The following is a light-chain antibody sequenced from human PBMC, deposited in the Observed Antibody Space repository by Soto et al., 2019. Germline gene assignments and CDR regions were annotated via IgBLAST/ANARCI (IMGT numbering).Light chain of an antibody. CDR2: DAS. CDR3: QQYNTLWT. J-gene: IGKJ1*01. CDR1: QSISNW. Sequence: DIQMTQSPSTLSASVGDRVTITCRASQSISNWLAWYQQKPGKAPKLLIYDASSLESGVPSRFSGSGSGTEFTLTITSLQPDDFATYSCQQYNTLWTFGQGTKVEIK. V-gene: IGKV1-5*01.